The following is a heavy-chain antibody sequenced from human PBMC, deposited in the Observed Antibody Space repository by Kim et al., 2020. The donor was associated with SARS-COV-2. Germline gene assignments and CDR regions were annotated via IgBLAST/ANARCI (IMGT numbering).Heavy chain of an antibody. CDR3: ARSILTGYYNALDY. J-gene: IGHJ4*02. D-gene: IGHD3-9*01. CDR2: IYYSGST. V-gene: IGHV4-59*01. CDR1: GGSISSYY. Sequence: SETLSLTCTVSGGSISSYYWSWIRQPPGKGLEWIGYIYYSGSTNYNPSLKSRVTISVDTSKNQFSLKLSSVTAADTAVYYCARSILTGYYNALDYWGQGTLVTVSS.